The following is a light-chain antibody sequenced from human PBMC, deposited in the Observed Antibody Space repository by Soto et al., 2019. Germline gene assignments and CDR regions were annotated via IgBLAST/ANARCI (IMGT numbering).Light chain of an antibody. CDR3: QQRSNWPPIT. V-gene: IGKV3-11*01. CDR2: DAS. Sequence: EIVLTQSPATLSVSQGERATLSCRASQSVSSYLAWYQQKPGQAPRLLIYDASNRATGIPARFSGSGSGTDFTLTISSLEPEDFAVYYCQQRSNWPPITFGQGTKVDIK. CDR1: QSVSSY. J-gene: IGKJ1*01.